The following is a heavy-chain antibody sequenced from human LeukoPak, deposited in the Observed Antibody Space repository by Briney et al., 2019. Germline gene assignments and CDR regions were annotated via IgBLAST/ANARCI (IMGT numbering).Heavy chain of an antibody. CDR2: VSGSGDRK. J-gene: IGHJ4*02. CDR1: GFTFNNFA. V-gene: IGHV3-23*01. Sequence: GGSLRLSCAASGFTFNNFAMTWVRQTPEKGLEWVSAVSGSGDRKSYADSVKGRFTISRDNSKNMLYLQMDGLRAEDTGIYYCTKDDGHTYYFDSWGQGILVTVSS. CDR3: TKDDGHTYYFDS. D-gene: IGHD5-24*01.